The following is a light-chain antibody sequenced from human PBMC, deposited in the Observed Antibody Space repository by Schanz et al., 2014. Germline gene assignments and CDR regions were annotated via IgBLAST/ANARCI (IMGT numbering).Light chain of an antibody. Sequence: QSALTQPASVSGSPGESITISCTGTSSDVGNYNLVSWYQQDAGKAPKLIIYEGSKRPSGVSHRFSGSKSGSTASLRISELQAEDESNYSCCSYAGSTSVVFGGGTKVTVL. CDR1: SSDVGNYNL. J-gene: IGLJ2*01. CDR3: CSYAGSTSVV. V-gene: IGLV2-23*01. CDR2: EGS.